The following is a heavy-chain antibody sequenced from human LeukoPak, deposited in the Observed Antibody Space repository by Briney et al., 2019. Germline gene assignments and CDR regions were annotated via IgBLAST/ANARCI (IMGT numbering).Heavy chain of an antibody. D-gene: IGHD3-9*01. J-gene: IGHJ4*02. CDR3: ASWSGTGAYDILTGLPDYFDY. V-gene: IGHV1-8*02. Sequence: ASVKVSCKASGGTFSSYAISWVRQATGQGLEWMGWMNPNSGNTGYAQKFQGRVTMTRNTSISTAYMELSSLRSEDTAVYYCASWSGTGAYDILTGLPDYFDYWGQGTLVTVSS. CDR1: GGTFSSYA. CDR2: MNPNSGNT.